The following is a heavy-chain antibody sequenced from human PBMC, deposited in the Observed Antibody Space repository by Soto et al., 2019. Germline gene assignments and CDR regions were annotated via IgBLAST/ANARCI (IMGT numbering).Heavy chain of an antibody. CDR3: ASQGYCISTSCPTSYSGMDV. CDR1: GGTFSSYA. CDR2: IIPMFGTA. V-gene: IGHV1-69*13. Sequence: GASVKVSCKASGGTFSSYAISWVRQAPGQGLEWMGGIIPMFGTADYAQKFQGRVTITADESTSTAYMELSSLRSEDTAVYYCASQGYCISTSCPTSYSGMDVWGQGTTVTVSS. J-gene: IGHJ6*02. D-gene: IGHD2-2*01.